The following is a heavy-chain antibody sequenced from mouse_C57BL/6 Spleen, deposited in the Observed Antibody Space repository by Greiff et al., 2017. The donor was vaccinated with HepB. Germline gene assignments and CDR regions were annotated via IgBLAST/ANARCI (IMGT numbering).Heavy chain of an antibody. CDR3: ARSLYYDYDWFAY. D-gene: IGHD2-4*01. V-gene: IGHV1-59*01. Sequence: QVQLQQPGAELVRPGTSVKLSCKASGYTFTSYWMHWVKQRPGQGLEWIGVIDPSDSYTNYNQKFKGKATLTVDTYSSTAYMQLSSLTSEDSAVYYCARSLYYDYDWFAYWGQGTLVTVSA. CDR2: IDPSDSYT. J-gene: IGHJ3*01. CDR1: GYTFTSYW.